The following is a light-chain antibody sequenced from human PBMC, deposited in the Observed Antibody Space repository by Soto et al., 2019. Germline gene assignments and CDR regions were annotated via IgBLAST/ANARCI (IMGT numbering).Light chain of an antibody. V-gene: IGKV3-20*01. Sequence: EIVLTQSPGTLSLSPGERATLSCRARQRVGSSYLAWYQQKPGQAPRLLIYGASGRATGTPDRFSGSGSGTDFTLTISSLQPEDFAVYYCQQYHSSPITVGGGTKVDIK. CDR1: QRVGSSY. CDR3: QQYHSSPIT. CDR2: GAS. J-gene: IGKJ4*02.